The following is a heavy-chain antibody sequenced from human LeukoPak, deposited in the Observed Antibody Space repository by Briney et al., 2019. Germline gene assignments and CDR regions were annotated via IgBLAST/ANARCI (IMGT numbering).Heavy chain of an antibody. D-gene: IGHD3-10*01. Sequence: SETLSLTCTVSGGSISSYYWSWIRQPPGKGLEWIGYIYYSGSTNYNPSLKSRVTISVDTSKNQFSLKLSSVTAADTAVYYCASFPFGPGCPFGYWGQGTLVTVSS. V-gene: IGHV4-59*08. CDR2: IYYSGST. CDR3: ASFPFGPGCPFGY. J-gene: IGHJ4*02. CDR1: GGSISSYY.